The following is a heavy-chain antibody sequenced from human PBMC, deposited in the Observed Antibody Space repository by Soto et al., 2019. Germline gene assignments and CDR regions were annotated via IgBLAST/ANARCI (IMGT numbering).Heavy chain of an antibody. CDR3: ARDIGNGIPYYYYYGMDV. V-gene: IGHV3-33*01. J-gene: IGHJ6*02. D-gene: IGHD1-1*01. Sequence: QVQLVESGGGVVQPGRSLRLSCAASGFTFSSYGMHWVRQAPGKGLEWVAVIWYDGSNKYYADSVKGRFTISRDNSKNTLYLQMNSLRAEDTAVYYCARDIGNGIPYYYYYGMDVWGQGTTVTVSS. CDR1: GFTFSSYG. CDR2: IWYDGSNK.